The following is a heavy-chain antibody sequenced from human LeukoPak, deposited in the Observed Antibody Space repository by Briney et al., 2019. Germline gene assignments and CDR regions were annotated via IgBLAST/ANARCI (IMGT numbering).Heavy chain of an antibody. D-gene: IGHD5-18*01. J-gene: IGHJ4*02. CDR3: AKDHSYAITPRLFDY. CDR2: ISGSGGST. CDR1: GFTFSGSA. Sequence: GGSLRLSCAASGFTFSGSAMHWVRQASGKGLEWVSAISGSGGSTYYADSVKGRFTISRDNSKNTLYLQMNSLRAEDTAVYYCAKDHSYAITPRLFDYWGQGTLVTVSS. V-gene: IGHV3-23*01.